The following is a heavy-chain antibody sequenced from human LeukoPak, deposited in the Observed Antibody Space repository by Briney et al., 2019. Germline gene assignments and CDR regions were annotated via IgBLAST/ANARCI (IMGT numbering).Heavy chain of an antibody. CDR3: ARRVAGPNDAFDV. Sequence: SSETLSLTCSVSGVSVNNYYWNWIRQPAGRGLEWIGRIYSTGSTDYNPSLKSRVTMSVDTSQNQFSLNMSSVTAADTAVYYCARRVAGPNDAFDVWGQGTMVTVSS. CDR1: GVSVNNYY. D-gene: IGHD6-19*01. V-gene: IGHV4-4*07. J-gene: IGHJ3*01. CDR2: IYSTGST.